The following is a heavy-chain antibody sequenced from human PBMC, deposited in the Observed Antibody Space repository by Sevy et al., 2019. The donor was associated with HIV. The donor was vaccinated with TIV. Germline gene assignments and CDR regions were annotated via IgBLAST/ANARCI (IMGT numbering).Heavy chain of an antibody. CDR3: ARDRYYDASGYYYYYYGMDV. CDR2: IYSDGRT. Sequence: GGSLRLSCAASGLSVSDNYMNWVRQAPGKGLELVSVIYSDGRTYYADSVKGRSTISRDNSKNTLYLHMNNLRPEDTAVYYCARDRYYDASGYYYYYYGMDVWGQGTTVTVSS. J-gene: IGHJ6*02. D-gene: IGHD3-22*01. V-gene: IGHV3-66*01. CDR1: GLSVSDNY.